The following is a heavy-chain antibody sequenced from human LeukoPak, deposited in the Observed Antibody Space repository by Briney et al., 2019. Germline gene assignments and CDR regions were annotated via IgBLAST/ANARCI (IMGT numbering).Heavy chain of an antibody. Sequence: PGRSLRLSCAASGFSFDDYGMSWVRQAPGKGLEWVSGIRNGGSTGYADSVKGRFTISRDNAKNSLYLQMNSLRAEDTALYYCARGTSDARYYFDYWGQGILVTVSS. CDR3: ARGTSDARYYFDY. J-gene: IGHJ4*02. V-gene: IGHV3-20*04. CDR2: IRNGGST. D-gene: IGHD1-1*01. CDR1: GFSFDDYG.